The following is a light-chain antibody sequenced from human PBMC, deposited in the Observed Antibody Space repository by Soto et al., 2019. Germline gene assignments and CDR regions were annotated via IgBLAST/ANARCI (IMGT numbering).Light chain of an antibody. Sequence: QSVLTQPPSVSGAPGQRVSISCTGSSSTIGAGYDVHWYQQLPGTAPKLLIYGHTNRPSGVPDRFSGSKSGTSASLAITALQAEDEADYYCQSYDSSLSAYVFGTGTKGTVL. CDR3: QSYDSSLSAYV. CDR2: GHT. CDR1: SSTIGAGYD. V-gene: IGLV1-40*01. J-gene: IGLJ1*01.